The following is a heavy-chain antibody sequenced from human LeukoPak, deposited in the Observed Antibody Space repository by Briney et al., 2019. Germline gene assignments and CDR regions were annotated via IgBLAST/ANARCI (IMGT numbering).Heavy chain of an antibody. V-gene: IGHV3-15*01. CDR3: AAGTGYSDFDY. CDR2: IKSKTDGGTI. CDR1: GFTFTNAR. Sequence: GGSLRLSCAASGFTFTNARMSWVRQAPGKGLEWVGRIKSKTDGGTIDYAAPVKGRFTISRDDSKNTLYLQMNSLEIEDTAVYYCAAGTGYSDFDYWGQGTLVTVSS. D-gene: IGHD3-9*01. J-gene: IGHJ4*02.